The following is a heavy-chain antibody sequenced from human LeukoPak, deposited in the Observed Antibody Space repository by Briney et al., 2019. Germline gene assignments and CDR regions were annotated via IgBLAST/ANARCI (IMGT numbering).Heavy chain of an antibody. CDR1: GGTFSSYT. CDR3: ARDYMVRGVFDY. Sequence: SVKVSCKASGGTFSSYTISWVRQAPGQGLEWMGRIIPILGIANYAQKFQGRVTITADKSTSTAYMELSSLRSEDTAVYYCARDYMVRGVFDYWGQGTLVTVSS. V-gene: IGHV1-69*04. CDR2: IIPILGIA. J-gene: IGHJ4*02. D-gene: IGHD3-10*01.